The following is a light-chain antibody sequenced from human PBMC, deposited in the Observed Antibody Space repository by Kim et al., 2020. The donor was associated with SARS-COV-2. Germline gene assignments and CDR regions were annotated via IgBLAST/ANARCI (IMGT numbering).Light chain of an antibody. CDR3: QQYGRSPYS. J-gene: IGKJ2*03. V-gene: IGKV3-20*01. Sequence: LSPGDSATLSCRASQSVSSSYLAWYQQKPGQAPRLLIYGASSRATGIPDRFSGSGSGTDLTLTISRLEPEDFAVYYCQQYGRSPYSFGQGTKLEI. CDR1: QSVSSSY. CDR2: GAS.